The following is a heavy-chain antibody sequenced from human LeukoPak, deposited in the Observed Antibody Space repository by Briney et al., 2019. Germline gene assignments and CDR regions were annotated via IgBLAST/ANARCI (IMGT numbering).Heavy chain of an antibody. CDR3: ANRFCGGGSCYDDVFDI. CDR2: ISGSGGST. D-gene: IGHD2-15*01. J-gene: IGHJ3*02. V-gene: IGHV3-23*01. Sequence: GGSLRLSCAASGFTFSSYAMSWVRQAPGKGLEWVSAISGSGGSTYYADSVKGRFTISRDNSKNTLYLQMNGLRAEDTAVYYCANRFCGGGSCYDDVFDIWGQGTMVTVSS. CDR1: GFTFSSYA.